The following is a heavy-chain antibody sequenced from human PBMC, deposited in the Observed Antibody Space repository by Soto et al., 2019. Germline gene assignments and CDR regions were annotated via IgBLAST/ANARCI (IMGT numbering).Heavy chain of an antibody. CDR3: ASPASRIAY. Sequence: QVQLVESGGGLVKPGGSLRLSCAASGFTFVDFYMSWIRQTPGKGLEWVSYISSGGRTTFYADSVKGRFTISRDDAKKSLYLQMNSLTPEDTAVYYCASPASRIAYWGQGTLVTVCS. V-gene: IGHV3-11*01. J-gene: IGHJ4*02. CDR2: ISSGGRTT. CDR1: GFTFVDFY.